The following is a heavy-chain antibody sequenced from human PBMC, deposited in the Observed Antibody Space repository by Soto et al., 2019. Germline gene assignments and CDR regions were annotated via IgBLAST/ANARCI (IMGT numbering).Heavy chain of an antibody. CDR3: ARDHVVSRNWFDP. Sequence: EVQLVESGGGLVQPGGSLRLSCAASGFTFSSYWMHWVRQAPGKGLVWVSRINSDGSSTSYADSVKGRFTISRDNAKNTLYLQMNRLRAEDTAVYYWARDHVVSRNWFDPWGQGTLVTVSS. CDR1: GFTFSSYW. J-gene: IGHJ5*02. D-gene: IGHD2-21*01. V-gene: IGHV3-74*01. CDR2: INSDGSST.